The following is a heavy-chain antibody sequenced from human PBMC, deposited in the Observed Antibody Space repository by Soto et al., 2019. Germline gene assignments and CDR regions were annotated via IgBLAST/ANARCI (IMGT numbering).Heavy chain of an antibody. CDR3: ARAPVFRDYIWGSYRELYY. V-gene: IGHV1-8*01. D-gene: IGHD3-16*01. J-gene: IGHJ4*02. CDR2: MNPNSGNT. Sequence: ASVKVSCKASGYTLTSYDINWVRQATGQGLEWMGWMNPNSGNTGYAQKFQGRVTMTRNTSISTAYMELSSLRSEDTAVYYCARAPVFRDYIWGSYRELYYWGQGTLVTVSS. CDR1: GYTLTSYD.